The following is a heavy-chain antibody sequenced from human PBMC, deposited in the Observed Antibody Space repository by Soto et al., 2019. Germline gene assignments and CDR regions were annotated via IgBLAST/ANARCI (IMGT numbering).Heavy chain of an antibody. Sequence: EVQLVESGGGLVKPGGSLRLSCAASGFTFSSYSMNWVRQAPGKGLEWVSSISSSSSYIYYADSVKGRFTISRDNAKNSLYLQMNSLRAEDMAVYYCARAGEWNAFDIWGQGTMVTVSS. J-gene: IGHJ3*02. D-gene: IGHD3-16*01. V-gene: IGHV3-21*01. CDR1: GFTFSSYS. CDR3: ARAGEWNAFDI. CDR2: ISSSSSYI.